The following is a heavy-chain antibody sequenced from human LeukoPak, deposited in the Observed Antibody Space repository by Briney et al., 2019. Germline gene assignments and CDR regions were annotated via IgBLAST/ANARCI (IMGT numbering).Heavy chain of an antibody. CDR3: ARDRQQLVLGYFDY. J-gene: IGHJ4*02. CDR2: ISYDGSNK. D-gene: IGHD6-6*01. Sequence: GGSLRLSCAASGFTFSSYAMHWVRQAPGKGLEWVAVISYDGSNKYYADSVKGRFTISRDISKNTLYLQMNSLRAEDTAVYYCARDRQQLVLGYFDYWGQGTLVTVSS. CDR1: GFTFSSYA. V-gene: IGHV3-30*04.